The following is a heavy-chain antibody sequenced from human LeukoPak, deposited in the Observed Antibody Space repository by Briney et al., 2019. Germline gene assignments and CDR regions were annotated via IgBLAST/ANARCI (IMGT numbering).Heavy chain of an antibody. V-gene: IGHV4-39*01. Sequence: PSETLSLTCTVSGGSISSSSYYWGWIRQPPGKGLEWIGSIYYSGGTYYNPSLKSRVTISVDTSKNQFSLKLSSVTAADTAVYYCARQANSAVLDYWGQGTLVTVSS. D-gene: IGHD5-18*01. CDR1: GGSISSSSYY. CDR2: IYYSGGT. CDR3: ARQANSAVLDY. J-gene: IGHJ4*02.